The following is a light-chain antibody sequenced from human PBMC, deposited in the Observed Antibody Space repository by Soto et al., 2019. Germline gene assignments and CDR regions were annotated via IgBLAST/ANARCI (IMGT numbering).Light chain of an antibody. Sequence: QSALTQPASVSGSPGQSITISCTGTSSDVGGYNYVSWYPQHPGKDPKLMIYEVSNRPSGVSNRFSGSKSGNTASLTISGLQAEDEADYYCSSYTSSSTPYVFGTGTKLTVL. V-gene: IGLV2-14*01. CDR2: EVS. CDR3: SSYTSSSTPYV. J-gene: IGLJ1*01. CDR1: SSDVGGYNY.